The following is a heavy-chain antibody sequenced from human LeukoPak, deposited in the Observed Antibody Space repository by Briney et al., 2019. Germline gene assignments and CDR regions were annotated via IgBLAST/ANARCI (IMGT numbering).Heavy chain of an antibody. D-gene: IGHD3-9*01. V-gene: IGHV4-34*01. CDR1: GGSFSGYY. J-gene: IGHJ3*02. CDR3: ARTVLLNAFDI. Sequence: PSETLSLTCAVYGGSFSGYYWSWIRQPPGKGLEWIGEINHSGSTNYNPSLKSRVTISVDTSKNQFSLKLSSVTAADTAVYYCARTVLLNAFDIWGQGTMVTVSS. CDR2: INHSGST.